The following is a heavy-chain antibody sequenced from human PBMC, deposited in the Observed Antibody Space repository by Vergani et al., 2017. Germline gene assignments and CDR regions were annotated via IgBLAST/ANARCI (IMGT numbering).Heavy chain of an antibody. CDR2: IRYDGSNK. CDR1: GFSFRNAW. J-gene: IGHJ4*02. Sequence: VQLVESGGGIVKPGGSLRLSCVASGFSFRNAWMNWVRQAPGKGLEWVAFIRYDGSNKYYADSVKGRFTISRDNSKNTLYLQMNSLRAEDTAVYYCAKGDPYGSGSYYNVDYWGQGTLVTVSS. CDR3: AKGDPYGSGSYYNVDY. V-gene: IGHV3-30*02. D-gene: IGHD3-10*01.